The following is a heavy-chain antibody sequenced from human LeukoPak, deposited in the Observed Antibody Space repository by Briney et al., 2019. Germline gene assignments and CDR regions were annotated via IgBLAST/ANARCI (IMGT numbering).Heavy chain of an antibody. D-gene: IGHD3-10*02. CDR3: ARDLHYYVAMDG. CDR2: IGSDNKP. J-gene: IGHJ6*02. V-gene: IGHV3-23*01. CDR1: GFTFSAYA. Sequence: GGSLTLSCEASGFTFSAYAMPWVRQSPGKGLEWVSSIGSDNKPHYSESVKGRFAISRDNSKSMLFLQLNSLRAEDTALYYCARDLHYYVAMDGWGQGTTVTVSS.